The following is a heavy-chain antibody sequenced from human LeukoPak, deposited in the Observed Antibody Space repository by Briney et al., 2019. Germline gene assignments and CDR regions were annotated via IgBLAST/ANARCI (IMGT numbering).Heavy chain of an antibody. D-gene: IGHD6-6*01. CDR1: GYAFTNYV. CDR3: ARDRSSSFF. Sequence: GASVKVSCKASGYAFTNYVSSGVRQPPGQGREWMGWIRTDNGNTDYAQKFQGRVTMTTDTSTSTAYMELRSLRSDDTAVYYCARDRSSSFFWGQGTLVTVSS. J-gene: IGHJ4*02. CDR2: IRTDNGNT. V-gene: IGHV1-18*01.